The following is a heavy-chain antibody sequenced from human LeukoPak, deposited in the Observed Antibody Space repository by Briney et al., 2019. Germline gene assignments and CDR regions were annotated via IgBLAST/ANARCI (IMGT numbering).Heavy chain of an antibody. V-gene: IGHV3-33*01. Sequence: PGRSLRLSCAASGFIFSNYGIHWVRQAPGKGLEWVALVWYDGRKNYYADSVKGRFTISRDNSKNTLYLQMNSLRAEDTAVYYCARGLGGVTNYMDVWGKGTTVTVSS. CDR2: VWYDGRKN. CDR3: ARGLGGVTNYMDV. CDR1: GFIFSNYG. J-gene: IGHJ6*03. D-gene: IGHD3-16*01.